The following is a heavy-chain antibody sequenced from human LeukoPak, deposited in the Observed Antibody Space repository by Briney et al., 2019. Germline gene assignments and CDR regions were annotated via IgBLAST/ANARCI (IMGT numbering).Heavy chain of an antibody. J-gene: IGHJ4*02. CDR2: IYHSGST. Sequence: SETLSLTCAVSGYSISSGYYWDWIRQPPGKGLEWIGSIYHSGSTYYNPSLKSRVTISVDTSKNQFSLKLSSVTAADTAVYHCARGVAVAGRGRSYFDYWGQGTLVTVSS. D-gene: IGHD6-19*01. CDR1: GYSISSGYY. V-gene: IGHV4-38-2*01. CDR3: ARGVAVAGRGRSYFDY.